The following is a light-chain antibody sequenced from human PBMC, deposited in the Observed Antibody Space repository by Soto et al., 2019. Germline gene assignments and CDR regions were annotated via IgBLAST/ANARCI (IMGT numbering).Light chain of an antibody. CDR3: QQYDSCPGT. CDR1: QSVSSSY. J-gene: IGKJ1*01. V-gene: IGKV3-20*01. Sequence: EIVLTQSPGTLSLSPGERATLSCRASQSVSSSYLAWYQQKPGQAPRLLIYHASSRATGIPDRFSGSGSGTDFTLTISSLQSEDFAVYYCQQYDSCPGTFGQGTKVDIK. CDR2: HAS.